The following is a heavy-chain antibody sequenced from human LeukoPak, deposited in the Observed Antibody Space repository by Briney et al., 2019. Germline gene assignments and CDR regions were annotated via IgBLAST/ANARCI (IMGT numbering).Heavy chain of an antibody. Sequence: GGSLRLSCAASGFTFSSYGMRWVRQAPGKGLEWVAFIRYDGSNKYYADSVKGRFTISRDNSKNTLYLQMNSLRAEDTAVYYCAKDEAMVREVMPFDYWGQGTLVTVSS. CDR2: IRYDGSNK. V-gene: IGHV3-30*02. D-gene: IGHD3-10*01. CDR1: GFTFSSYG. J-gene: IGHJ4*02. CDR3: AKDEAMVREVMPFDY.